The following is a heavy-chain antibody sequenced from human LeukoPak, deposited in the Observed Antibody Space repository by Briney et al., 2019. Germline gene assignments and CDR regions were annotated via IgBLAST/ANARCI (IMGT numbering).Heavy chain of an antibody. Sequence: GASLKISFKGSGYSFTSYWIGWVRPMPGKGLEWMGIIYPGDSDTRYSPSFQGQVTISADKSISTAYLQWSSLKASDTAMYYCARHSGSSLPDYWGQGTLVTVSS. CDR2: IYPGDSDT. V-gene: IGHV5-51*01. D-gene: IGHD2-15*01. CDR1: GYSFTSYW. CDR3: ARHSGSSLPDY. J-gene: IGHJ4*02.